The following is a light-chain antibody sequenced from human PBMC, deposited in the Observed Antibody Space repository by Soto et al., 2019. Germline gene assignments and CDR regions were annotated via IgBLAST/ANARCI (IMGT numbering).Light chain of an antibody. J-gene: IGLJ1*01. CDR3: CSYAGSTYV. V-gene: IGLV2-11*01. CDR1: SSDVGGYNY. CDR2: DVS. Sequence: QSVLTQPRSVSGSPRRSVTISCTGTSSDVGGYNYVSWYQQHPGKVPKLMIYDVSKRPSGVPDRFSGSKSGNTASLTISGLQAEDEADYYCCSYAGSTYVFGTGTKVTVL.